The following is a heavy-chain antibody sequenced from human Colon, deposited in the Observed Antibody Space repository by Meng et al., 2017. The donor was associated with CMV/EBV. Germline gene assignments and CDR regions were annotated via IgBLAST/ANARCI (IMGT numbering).Heavy chain of an antibody. J-gene: IGHJ4*02. CDR2: ISISSSYT. CDR1: GFTFEDYG. Sequence: GESLKISCAASGFTFEDYGMSWIRQAPGKGLEWVASISISSSYTYYADSVKGRFTISRDNAKNSSYLQMTSLRAEDTAVYYCARGGARSYFFDNWGQGTLVTVSS. V-gene: IGHV3-21*01. D-gene: IGHD3-10*01. CDR3: ARGGARSYFFDN.